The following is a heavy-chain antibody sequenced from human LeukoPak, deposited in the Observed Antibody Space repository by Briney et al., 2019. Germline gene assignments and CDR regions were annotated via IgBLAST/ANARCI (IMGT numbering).Heavy chain of an antibody. V-gene: IGHV4-59*01. CDR2: IYSNGST. CDR3: ARDRSQGYYYYYYMDV. J-gene: IGHJ6*03. Sequence: SETLSLTCSVSGGSISSYYWSWIRQPPGKGLECIGFIYSNGSTHYNPSLKSRVTMSVDRPQKQVSLRLSSVTAADTAVYYCARDRSQGYYYYYYMDVWGKGTTVTVSS. CDR1: GGSISSYY.